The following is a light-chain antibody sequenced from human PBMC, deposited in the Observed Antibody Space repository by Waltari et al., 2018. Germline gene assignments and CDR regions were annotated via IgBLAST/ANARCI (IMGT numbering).Light chain of an antibody. J-gene: IGLJ2*01. CDR1: SSDIGGYNY. V-gene: IGLV2-11*01. Sequence: QAALTQPPSVSGSPGQSVTISCTGTSSDIGGYNYVSWYQQHPGKAPKLMIYDVSKRPSRVSDRFSGSKSGNTASLTISGLQAEDEADYYCSSYAGSNTWVFGGGTRLTVL. CDR3: SSYAGSNTWV. CDR2: DVS.